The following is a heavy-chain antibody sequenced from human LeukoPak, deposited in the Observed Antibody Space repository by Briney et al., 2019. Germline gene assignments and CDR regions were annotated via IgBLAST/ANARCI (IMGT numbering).Heavy chain of an antibody. CDR2: IYYTGTT. CDR3: ARSGSYYFDVL. V-gene: IGHV4-59*08. CDR1: GGSISSFY. J-gene: IGHJ4*02. D-gene: IGHD3-10*01. Sequence: SETLSLTCTVSGGSISSFYWSWIRQPPGKGLEWIGYIYYTGTTSYNPSLKSRITISLDTSKSQFSLRLSSVTAADTAVYYCARSGSYYFDVLWGQGTLVTVSS.